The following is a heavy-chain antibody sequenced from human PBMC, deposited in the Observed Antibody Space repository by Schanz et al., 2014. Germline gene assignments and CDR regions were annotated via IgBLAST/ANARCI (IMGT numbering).Heavy chain of an antibody. Sequence: QVQLVQSGDEVKKPGASVKVSCKASGYNITSNDVTWVRQATGQGLEWLGWISGSNGNTNYTQKCQGRVTMTTDTSANTAYMELRSLRSDDTAHYYCVRVPSRDVSFDLWGRGTLVTVSS. D-gene: IGHD3-16*01. V-gene: IGHV1-18*01. J-gene: IGHJ2*01. CDR1: GYNITSND. CDR3: VRVPSRDVSFDL. CDR2: ISGSNGNT.